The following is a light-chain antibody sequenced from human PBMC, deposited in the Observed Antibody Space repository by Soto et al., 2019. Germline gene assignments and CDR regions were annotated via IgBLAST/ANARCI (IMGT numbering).Light chain of an antibody. CDR1: QSISSY. V-gene: IGKV1-39*01. CDR2: AAA. CDR3: QQSYSTPPS. Sequence: DIQMTQSPSSLSASVGDRVTITCRASQSISSYLNWYQQKPGKAPKLLIYAAASLQSGVPSRFSGSGSGTDFTLTISSLQPEDFVTYYCQQSYSTPPSFGQGTKLVIK. J-gene: IGKJ2*01.